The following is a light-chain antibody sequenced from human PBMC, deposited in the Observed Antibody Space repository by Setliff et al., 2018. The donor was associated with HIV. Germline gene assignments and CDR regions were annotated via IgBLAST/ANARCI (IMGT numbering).Light chain of an antibody. V-gene: IGLV1-40*01. J-gene: IGLJ2*01. CDR1: SSNIGAGYD. Sequence: QSVLTQPPSVSGAPGQRVTISCTGSSSNIGAGYDVHWYQQLPGTAPKLLIYGNNNRPSGVPDRFSGSKSGNTASLTISGLQAEDEADFYCCSYAGSSAPVVFGGGTKVTVL. CDR3: CSYAGSSAPVV. CDR2: GNN.